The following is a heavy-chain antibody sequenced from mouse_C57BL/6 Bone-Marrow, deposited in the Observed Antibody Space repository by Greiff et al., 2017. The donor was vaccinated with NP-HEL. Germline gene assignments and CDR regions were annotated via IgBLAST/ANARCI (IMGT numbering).Heavy chain of an antibody. J-gene: IGHJ4*01. CDR2: INPYNGGT. V-gene: IGHV1-19*01. CDR3: ARRGVYAMDY. Sequence: EVQLQQSGPVLVKPGASVKMSCKASGYTFTDYYMNWVKQSHGKSLEWIGVINPYNGGTSYNQKCKGKATLTVDKSSSTAYMELNSLTSEDSAVYYCARRGVYAMDYWGQGTSVTVSS. CDR1: GYTFTDYY.